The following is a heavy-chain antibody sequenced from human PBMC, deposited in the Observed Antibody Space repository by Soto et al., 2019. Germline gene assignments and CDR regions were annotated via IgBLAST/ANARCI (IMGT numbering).Heavy chain of an antibody. D-gene: IGHD2-15*01. CDR3: AKTEEEGVVVAVDYYYYGMDV. Sequence: QVQLVESGGGVVQPGRSLRLSCAASGFTFSSYGMHWVRQAPGKGLEWVAVISYDGSNKYYADSVKGRFTISRDNSKNTLYLQMNSLRAEDTAVYYCAKTEEEGVVVAVDYYYYGMDVWGQGTTVTVSS. V-gene: IGHV3-30*18. CDR1: GFTFSSYG. J-gene: IGHJ6*02. CDR2: ISYDGSNK.